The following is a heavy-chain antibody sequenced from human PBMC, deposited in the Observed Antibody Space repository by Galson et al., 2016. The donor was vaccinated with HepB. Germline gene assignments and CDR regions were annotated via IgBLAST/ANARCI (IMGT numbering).Heavy chain of an antibody. CDR1: GYTFSNYY. CDR3: ARDRKSVDWLLYNGHFDA. V-gene: IGHV1-46*01. CDR2: INPSSGST. J-gene: IGHJ4*02. D-gene: IGHD3-9*01. Sequence: SVKVSCKASGYTFSNYYMHWVRQAPGQGLEWVGIINPSSGSTTYAQKFQGRVTMTRDTSASTVYMDLSSLRSEDTAVYYCARDRKSVDWLLYNGHFDAWGQGTLVTVSS.